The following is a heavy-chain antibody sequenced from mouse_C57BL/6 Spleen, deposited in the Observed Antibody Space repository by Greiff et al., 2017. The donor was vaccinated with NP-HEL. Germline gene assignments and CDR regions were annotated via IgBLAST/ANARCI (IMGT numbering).Heavy chain of an antibody. CDR2: IDPENGDT. D-gene: IGHD2-5*01. CDR1: GFNIKDDY. J-gene: IGHJ2*01. Sequence: VQLQQSGAELVRPGASVKLSCTASGFNIKDDYMHWVKQRPEQGLEWIGWIDPENGDTEYASKFQGKATITADTSSNTAYLQLSSLTSEDTAVYYCTIVTLDYWGQGTTLTVSS. CDR3: TIVTLDY. V-gene: IGHV14-4*01.